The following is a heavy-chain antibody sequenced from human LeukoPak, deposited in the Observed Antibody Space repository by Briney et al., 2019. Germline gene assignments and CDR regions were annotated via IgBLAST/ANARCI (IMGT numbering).Heavy chain of an antibody. Sequence: GASVKVSCKASGYTFTGFYVHWVRQAPGQGLEWMGWVNPNSGGTNYAQKFQGRVTMTRDTSISTAYMEVSRLRSDDTAVYYCAREVGDIVVVPAAIGRPPTQNYNWFDPWGQGTLVTVSS. CDR2: VNPNSGGT. V-gene: IGHV1-2*02. CDR3: AREVGDIVVVPAAIGRPPTQNYNWFDP. J-gene: IGHJ5*02. D-gene: IGHD2-2*01. CDR1: GYTFTGFY.